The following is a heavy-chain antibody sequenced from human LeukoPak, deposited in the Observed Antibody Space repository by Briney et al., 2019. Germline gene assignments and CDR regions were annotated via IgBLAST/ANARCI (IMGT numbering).Heavy chain of an antibody. CDR2: IKQDGSEK. D-gene: IGHD3-3*01. V-gene: IGHV3-7*01. CDR3: ARGQLYYDFWTLDV. J-gene: IGHJ6*04. Sequence: GGSLRLSCAASGFTFSNYWLTWVRQAPGQGLEWVANIKQDGSEKHYVDSVKGRFTISRDNAKNSLYLQMNSLRAEDTAVYYCARGQLYYDFWTLDVWGKGTTVTVSS. CDR1: GFTFSNYW.